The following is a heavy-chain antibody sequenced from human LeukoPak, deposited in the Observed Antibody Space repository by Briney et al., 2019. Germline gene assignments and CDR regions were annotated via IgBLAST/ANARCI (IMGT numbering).Heavy chain of an antibody. J-gene: IGHJ4*02. CDR3: ARAGDCSSTSCYSLDY. D-gene: IGHD2-2*02. V-gene: IGHV4-61*08. CDR2: IYYSGTT. Sequence: PSETLSLTCTVSGGSLSSGDYYWSWSRHPPGKGLEWIGYIYYSGTTYYNPSLKSPVTIAVSTSKYQFPLKLSSVTAADTAVYYWARAGDCSSTSCYSLDYWGQGTLVTVSS. CDR1: GGSLSSGDYY.